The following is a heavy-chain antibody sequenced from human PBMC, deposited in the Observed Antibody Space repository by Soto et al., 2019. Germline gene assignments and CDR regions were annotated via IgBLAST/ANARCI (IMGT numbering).Heavy chain of an antibody. CDR3: ARHGSSSFDP. J-gene: IGHJ5*02. D-gene: IGHD6-6*01. V-gene: IGHV4-59*01. CDR1: GGSISSYY. CDR2: MYYSGSTYYSGST. Sequence: QVQLQESGPGLVKPSETLSLTCTVSGGSISSYYWSWIRQPPGKGLAWIGYMYYSGSTYYSGSTNYNPSLKSRVTISVDTSKNQFTLKLSSVTAADTAVYYCARHGSSSFDPWGQGNLVNVSS.